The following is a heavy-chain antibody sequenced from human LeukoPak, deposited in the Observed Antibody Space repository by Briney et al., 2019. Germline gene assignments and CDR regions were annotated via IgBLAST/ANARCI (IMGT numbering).Heavy chain of an antibody. D-gene: IGHD3-22*01. J-gene: IGHJ4*02. CDR1: GYTFTGYY. V-gene: IGHV1-2*06. CDR3: ARTTYYYDSSGYYTPPHFDY. Sequence: ASVKVSCKAFGYTFTGYYMHWVRQAPGQGLEWMGRINPNSGGTNYAQKFQGRVTMTRDTSISTAYMELSRLRSDDTAVYYCARTTYYYDSSGYYTPPHFDYWGQGTLVTVSS. CDR2: INPNSGGT.